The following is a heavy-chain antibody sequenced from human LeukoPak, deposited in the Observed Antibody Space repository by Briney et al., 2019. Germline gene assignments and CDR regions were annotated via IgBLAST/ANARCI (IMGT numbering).Heavy chain of an antibody. Sequence: ASVKVSCKASGYTFTSYDINWVRQATGQGLEWMGWMNPNSGNTGYAQKFQGRVTMTRDTSISTAYMELRRLRSEDTAVYYCAKAGIVATMNADWFDPWGQGTLVTVSS. J-gene: IGHJ5*02. V-gene: IGHV1-8*01. CDR1: GYTFTSYD. CDR2: MNPNSGNT. CDR3: AKAGIVATMNADWFDP. D-gene: IGHD5-12*01.